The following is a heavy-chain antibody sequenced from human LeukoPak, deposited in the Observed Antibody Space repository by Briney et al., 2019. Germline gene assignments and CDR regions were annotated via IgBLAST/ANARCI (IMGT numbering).Heavy chain of an antibody. CDR2: IYPGDSDT. D-gene: IGHD3-16*01. CDR1: GYSFTSYW. Sequence: GESLKISCKGSGYSFTSYWIGWVRQMPGKGLEWMGIIYPGDSDTRYSPSFQGQVTISADKSISTAYLQWSSLKASDTAMYYCARQEGEQFPLLADAFDIWGQGTMVTVSS. CDR3: ARQEGEQFPLLADAFDI. J-gene: IGHJ3*02. V-gene: IGHV5-51*01.